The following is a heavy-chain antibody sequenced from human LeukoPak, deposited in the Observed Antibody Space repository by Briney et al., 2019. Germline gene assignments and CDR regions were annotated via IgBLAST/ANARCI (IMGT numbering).Heavy chain of an antibody. CDR2: ISDIGSI. D-gene: IGHD6-19*01. CDR3: ARQPYSSGWYSYYFDY. J-gene: IGHJ4*02. Sequence: SETLSLTCTVSGGSISSYYWSWIRQPPGKGLEWIAYISDIGSINYNPSLKSRVTISVDTSKNQFSLKLSSVTAADTAVYYCARQPYSSGWYSYYFDYWGQGTLVTVSS. CDR1: GGSISSYY. V-gene: IGHV4-59*08.